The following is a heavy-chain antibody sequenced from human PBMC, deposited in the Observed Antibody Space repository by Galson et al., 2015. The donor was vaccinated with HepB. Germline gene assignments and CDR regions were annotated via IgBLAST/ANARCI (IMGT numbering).Heavy chain of an antibody. D-gene: IGHD3-22*01. CDR3: AREDYYDSSGYYYVSAFDI. V-gene: IGHV3-74*01. Sequence: SLRLSCAASGFTFSSYWMHWVRQAPGKGLVWVSRINSDGSSTSYADSVKGRFTISRDNAKNTLYLQMNSLRAEDTAVYYCAREDYYDSSGYYYVSAFDIWGQGTMVTVSS. J-gene: IGHJ3*02. CDR2: INSDGSST. CDR1: GFTFSSYW.